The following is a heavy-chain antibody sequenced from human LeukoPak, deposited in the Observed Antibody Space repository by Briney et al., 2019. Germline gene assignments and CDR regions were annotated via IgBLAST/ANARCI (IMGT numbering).Heavy chain of an antibody. Sequence: PSETLSLTCTVSGGSINSGDYIWTWIRQPPGKGLEWIGRFHHGGSPSYNPSLQSRVTISADTSRNHFSLNLRSVSDADTAVYYCARGLTSDKIDYWGQGTLVTVS. CDR2: FHHGGSP. CDR3: ARGLTSDKIDY. V-gene: IGHV4-30-4*01. D-gene: IGHD4-17*01. CDR1: GGSINSGDYI. J-gene: IGHJ4*02.